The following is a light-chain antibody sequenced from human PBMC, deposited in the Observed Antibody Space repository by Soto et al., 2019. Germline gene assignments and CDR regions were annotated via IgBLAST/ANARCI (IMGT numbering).Light chain of an antibody. Sequence: EIVLTQSPGTLSLSPVETATLSCRASQSVSNNYLTWYQQKPGQAPRLLIYGASTRATGIPARFSGSGSGTDFTLTITTLEPEDSAVYFCQQYASSPYTFGQGTKVDIK. J-gene: IGKJ2*01. V-gene: IGKV3-20*01. CDR3: QQYASSPYT. CDR2: GAS. CDR1: QSVSNNY.